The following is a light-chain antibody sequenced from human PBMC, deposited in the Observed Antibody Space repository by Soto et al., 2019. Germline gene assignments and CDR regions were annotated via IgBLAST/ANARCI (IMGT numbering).Light chain of an antibody. CDR1: SGHSSYA. CDR2: LKSDGSH. Sequence: QPVLTQSPSASASLGASVKLTCTLSSGHSSYAIAWHQQQPEKGPRYLMKLKSDGSHSKGDGIPDRFSGSSSGAERYLTISSLQSEDEADYYCQTWGTGIRGVFGGGTQLTVL. V-gene: IGLV4-69*01. CDR3: QTWGTGIRGV. J-gene: IGLJ2*01.